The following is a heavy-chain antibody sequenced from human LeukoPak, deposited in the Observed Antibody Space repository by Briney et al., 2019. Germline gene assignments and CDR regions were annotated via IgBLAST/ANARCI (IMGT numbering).Heavy chain of an antibody. CDR2: ITTSGSNT. V-gene: IGHV3-11*01. J-gene: IGHJ6*03. Sequence: GGSVRLSCAASGFTFSDYYIIWMRQAPGKGLEWVSYITTSGSNTYYADSVKGRFTISRDNAKNTLYLHMNSLSAEDTAVYYCARARGLVVVPADYYMDVWGKGTTVIVSS. D-gene: IGHD2-2*01. CDR1: GFTFSDYY. CDR3: ARARGLVVVPADYYMDV.